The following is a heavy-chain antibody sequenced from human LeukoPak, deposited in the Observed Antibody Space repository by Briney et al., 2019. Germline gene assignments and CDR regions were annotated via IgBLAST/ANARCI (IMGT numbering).Heavy chain of an antibody. CDR2: ISGSGGST. CDR1: GFTFSSYA. CDR3: ANIDGYNYVGGY. J-gene: IGHJ4*02. Sequence: PGGSLRLSCAASGFTFSSYAMSWVRQAPGKGLEWVSAISGSGGSTYYADSVKGRLTISRDNSKNTLYLQMNSLRAEDTAVYYCANIDGYNYVGGYWGQGTLVTVSS. V-gene: IGHV3-23*01. D-gene: IGHD5-24*01.